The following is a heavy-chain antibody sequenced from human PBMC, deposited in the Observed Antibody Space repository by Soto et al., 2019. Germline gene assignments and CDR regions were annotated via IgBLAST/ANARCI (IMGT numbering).Heavy chain of an antibody. CDR1: GYTFTSYA. CDR3: ARDQLSRYCSGGSCYSALDY. J-gene: IGHJ4*02. Sequence: GASVKVSCKASGYTFTSYAISWVRQAPGQGLEWMGGIIPIFGTANYAQKFQGRVTITADESTSTAYMELSSLRSEDTAVYYCARDQLSRYCSGGSCYSALDYWGQGTLVTVSS. D-gene: IGHD2-15*01. CDR2: IIPIFGTA. V-gene: IGHV1-69*13.